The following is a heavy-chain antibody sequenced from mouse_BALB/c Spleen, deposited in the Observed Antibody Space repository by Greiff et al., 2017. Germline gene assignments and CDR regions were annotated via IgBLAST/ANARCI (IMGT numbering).Heavy chain of an antibody. CDR3: ARVAYDRSSYAMDY. D-gene: IGHD1-1*01. CDR2: IWGDGST. CDR1: GFSLTGYG. J-gene: IGHJ4*01. Sequence: QVQLVESGPGLVAPSQSLSITCTVSGFSLTGYGVNWVRQPPGKGLEWLGMIWGDGSTDYNSALKSRLSISKDTSKSQVFLKMNSLQTDDTARYYCARVAYDRSSYAMDYWGQGTSVTVSS. V-gene: IGHV2-6-7*01.